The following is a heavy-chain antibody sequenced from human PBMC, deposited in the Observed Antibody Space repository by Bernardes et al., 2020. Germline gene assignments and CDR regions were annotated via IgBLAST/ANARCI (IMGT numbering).Heavy chain of an antibody. CDR2: IWYDGSNK. J-gene: IGHJ4*02. CDR3: ARGLWFRELFDY. D-gene: IGHD3-10*01. CDR1: GFTFSSYG. V-gene: IGHV3-33*01. Sequence: GGSLRLSCAASGFTFSSYGMHWVRQAPGKGLEWVAVIWYDGSNKYYADSVKGRFTISRDNSKNTLYLQMNSLRAEDTAVYYCARGLWFRELFDYWGQGTLVTVSS.